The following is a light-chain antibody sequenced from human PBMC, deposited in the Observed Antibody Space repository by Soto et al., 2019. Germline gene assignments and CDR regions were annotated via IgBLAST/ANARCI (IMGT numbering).Light chain of an antibody. CDR3: QQYGRP. Sequence: EIVLTQSPGTLSLSPGERATLVCRASQSVTSDYLAWYQQKPGQAPRLLIHGASSRATGIPDRFSGSGSGTDFTLTISRLEPEDFAVYYCQQYGRPFGQGTKVDIK. J-gene: IGKJ1*01. CDR2: GAS. CDR1: QSVTSDY. V-gene: IGKV3-20*01.